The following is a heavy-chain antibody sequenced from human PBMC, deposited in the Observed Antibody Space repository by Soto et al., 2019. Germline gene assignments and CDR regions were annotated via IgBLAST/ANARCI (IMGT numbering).Heavy chain of an antibody. J-gene: IGHJ5*01. D-gene: IGHD2-15*01. Sequence: EVHLVESGGGVVQPGGSLRLSCAASGFKFDDYIMHWVRQVPGKGLEWISLISWDGGSLDYADSIKGRFTVSRDNSKTSLYLDMHGLASDDTAFYFCAKEGNGGSSLDSWGQGTLVTVSS. CDR3: AKEGNGGSSLDS. CDR2: ISWDGGSL. CDR1: GFKFDDYI. V-gene: IGHV3-43*01.